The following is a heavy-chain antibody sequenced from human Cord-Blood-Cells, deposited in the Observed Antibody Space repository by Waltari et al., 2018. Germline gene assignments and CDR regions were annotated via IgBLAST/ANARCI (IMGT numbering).Heavy chain of an antibody. CDR2: IYYSGST. CDR1: GGSISSHY. D-gene: IGHD5-12*01. V-gene: IGHV4-59*11. J-gene: IGHJ4*02. CDR3: ARSVEMATIFDY. Sequence: QVQLQESGPGLVKPSETLSLTCTVSGGSISSHYWSWIRQPPGKGLEWIGYIYYSGSTNYNPTLKIRVTISVDTSKNQFSLKLSSVTAADTAVYYCARSVEMATIFDYWGQGTLVTVSS.